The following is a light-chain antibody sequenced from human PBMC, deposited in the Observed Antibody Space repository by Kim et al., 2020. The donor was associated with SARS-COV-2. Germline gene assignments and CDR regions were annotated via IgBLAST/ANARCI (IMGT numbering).Light chain of an antibody. CDR1: EDIGNH. V-gene: IGKV1-33*01. Sequence: ASVGDRITITCQAIEDIGNHLNWFQQKPGKAPKLLIYDVSTLESGVPTKFSGRRSGTEYTFTINTLQPEDIATYFCQQYEDLPYTFGRGTKLEI. CDR3: QQYEDLPYT. CDR2: DVS. J-gene: IGKJ2*01.